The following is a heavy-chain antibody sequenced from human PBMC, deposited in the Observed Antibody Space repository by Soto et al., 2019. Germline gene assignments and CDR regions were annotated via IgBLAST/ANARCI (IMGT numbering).Heavy chain of an antibody. CDR1: GGSISSSSFH. V-gene: IGHV4-39*01. J-gene: IGHJ5*02. CDR3: ARRERAAGTDWWFDP. CDR2: IYYSGST. D-gene: IGHD6-13*01. Sequence: QLQLQESGPGLVKPSETLSLTCTVSGGSISSSSFHWGWIRQPPGKGLEWIGSIYYSGSTYYSPSLKSRVTISVDTSKNPFSLKLSSVTAADTAVYYCARRERAAGTDWWFDPWGQGTPVTVSS.